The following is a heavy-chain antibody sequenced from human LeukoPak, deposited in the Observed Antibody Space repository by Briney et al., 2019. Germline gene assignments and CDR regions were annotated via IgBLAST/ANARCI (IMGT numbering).Heavy chain of an antibody. D-gene: IGHD3-10*01. CDR2: ISYDGSNK. V-gene: IGHV3-30*18. J-gene: IGHJ4*01. CDR1: GFTFSSYG. CDR3: AKSLGLPSGTNHSGDY. Sequence: PGGSLRLSCAASGFTFSSYGMHWVRQAPGKGLEWVAVISYDGSNKYYADSVKGRFTISRDKSKNTLYLQMNKLRAEDTGVYYCAKSLGLPSGTNHSGDYWGQGTLVTVSS.